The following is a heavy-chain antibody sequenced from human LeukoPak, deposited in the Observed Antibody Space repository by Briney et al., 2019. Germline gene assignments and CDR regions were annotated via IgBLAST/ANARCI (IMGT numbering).Heavy chain of an antibody. CDR2: IKSKNVGGST. V-gene: IGHV3-15*01. J-gene: IGHJ5*02. CDR3: TSHAAFDP. Sequence: PGGSLRLSCAASGFTFNNAWMNWVRQAPGKGLEWVGRIKSKNVGGSTDYAAPVKGRFTISRDDSKNTVYLQMNSLKIEDTAVYYCTSHAAFDPWGQGTLVTVSS. CDR1: GFTFNNAW.